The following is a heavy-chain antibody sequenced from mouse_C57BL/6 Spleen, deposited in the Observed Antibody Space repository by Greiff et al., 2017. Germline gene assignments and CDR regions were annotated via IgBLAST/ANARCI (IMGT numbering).Heavy chain of an antibody. Sequence: EVMLVESGGGLVKPGGSLKLSCAASGFAFSDYGMHWVRQAPEKGLEWVAYISSGSSTIYYADTVKGRFTISRDNAKNTLFLQMTSLRSEDTAMYYCAREMRLRRAFAYWGKGTLVTVSA. CDR3: AREMRLRRAFAY. CDR2: ISSGSSTI. D-gene: IGHD2-2*01. CDR1: GFAFSDYG. J-gene: IGHJ3*01. V-gene: IGHV5-17*01.